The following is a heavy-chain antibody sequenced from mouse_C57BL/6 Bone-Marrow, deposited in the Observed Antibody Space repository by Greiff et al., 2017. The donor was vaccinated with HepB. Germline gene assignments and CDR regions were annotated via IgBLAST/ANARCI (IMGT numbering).Heavy chain of an antibody. CDR1: GFTFSSYA. Sequence: DVMLVESGGGLVKPGGSLKLSCAASGFTFSSYAMSWVRQTPEKRLEWVATISDGGSYTYYPDNVKGRFTISRDNAKNNLYLQMSHLKSEDTAMYYCAREERWLPYYFDYWGQGTTLTVSS. V-gene: IGHV5-4*01. D-gene: IGHD2-3*01. CDR3: AREERWLPYYFDY. CDR2: ISDGGSYT. J-gene: IGHJ2*01.